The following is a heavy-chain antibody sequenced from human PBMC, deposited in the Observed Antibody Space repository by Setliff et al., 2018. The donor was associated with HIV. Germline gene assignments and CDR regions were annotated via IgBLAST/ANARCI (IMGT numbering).Heavy chain of an antibody. D-gene: IGHD6-13*01. CDR2: FDPEDGET. CDR3: ATDPGYSSTWYSESFQH. CDR1: GYTLTELS. J-gene: IGHJ1*01. Sequence: ASVKVSCKISGYTLTELSIHWVRQAPGTGLEWMANFDPEDGETFYAQKFQGRLTMTEDTSTDTAYMELSSLRSDDTAMYYCATDPGYSSTWYSESFQHWGQGTVVTAPQ. V-gene: IGHV1-24*01.